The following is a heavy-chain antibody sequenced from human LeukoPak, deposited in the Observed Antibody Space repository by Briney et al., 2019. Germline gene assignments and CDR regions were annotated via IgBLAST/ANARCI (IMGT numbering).Heavy chain of an antibody. CDR2: INPNSGGT. J-gene: IGHJ3*02. CDR1: GYTFTGYY. V-gene: IGHV1-2*02. CDR3: ARGDHVRIYAESSFDI. Sequence: ASVKLSCTAAGYTFTGYYMHWVRQAPGQGLGWMGWINPNSGGTNYAQKFQGRVTMTRDTSISTAYMELSRLRSDDTAVYYCARGDHVRIYAESSFDIWGQGTMVTVSS. D-gene: IGHD5/OR15-5a*01.